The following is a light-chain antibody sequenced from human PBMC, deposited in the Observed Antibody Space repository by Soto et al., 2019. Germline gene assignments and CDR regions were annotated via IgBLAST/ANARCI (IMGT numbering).Light chain of an antibody. CDR1: QSVSSSY. J-gene: IGKJ4*01. V-gene: IGKV3D-15*01. CDR3: QQYNNWPLT. CDR2: GAS. Sequence: PGERVTLSCRASQSVSSSYLTWYQQKPGQAPRLLLYGASARATAIPARFSGCGSGTDFTLTISSLQSEDFAVYYCQQYNNWPLTFGGGTTGDIK.